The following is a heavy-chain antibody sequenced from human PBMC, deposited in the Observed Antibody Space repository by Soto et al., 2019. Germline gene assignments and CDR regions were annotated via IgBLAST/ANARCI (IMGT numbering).Heavy chain of an antibody. V-gene: IGHV3-48*01. Sequence: GGSLRLSCAASGFIFSDYGMNWVRQAPGKGLEWISYISSGSTIYSADSVKGRFTISRDSAKNSLYLEMTSLRAEDTAVYYCVRWADHYDSRVGYYYYMDVWGKGTTVTVSS. CDR3: VRWADHYDSRVGYYYYMDV. CDR1: GFIFSDYG. J-gene: IGHJ6*03. D-gene: IGHD3-22*01. CDR2: ISSGSTI.